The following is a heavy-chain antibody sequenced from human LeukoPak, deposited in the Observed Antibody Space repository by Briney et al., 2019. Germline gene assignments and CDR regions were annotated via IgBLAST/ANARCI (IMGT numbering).Heavy chain of an antibody. D-gene: IGHD6-13*01. J-gene: IGHJ4*02. CDR2: IYYSGST. Sequence: SETLSLTCTVSGGLIGSGSYYWDWIRQPPGEGLEWIGSIYYSGSTYYNPSLKSRVTISVDTSKNQFSLNLSSVTAADTAVYYCARGDGIAAAGNVNYWGQGTLVTVSS. V-gene: IGHV4-39*07. CDR3: ARGDGIAAAGNVNY. CDR1: GGLIGSGSYY.